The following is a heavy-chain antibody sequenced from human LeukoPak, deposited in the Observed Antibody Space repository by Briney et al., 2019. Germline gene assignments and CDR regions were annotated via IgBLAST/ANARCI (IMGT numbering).Heavy chain of an antibody. V-gene: IGHV3-11*04. J-gene: IGHJ4*02. D-gene: IGHD1-26*01. CDR3: ARVATSGSYYYY. CDR1: GFTFSDYY. CDR2: ISSSGSTI. Sequence: GGSLRLSCAASGFTFSDYYMSWIRQAPGKGLEWVSYISSSGSTIYYADSVKGRFAISRDNAKNSLYLQMNSLRAEDTAVYYCARVATSGSYYYYWGQGTLVTVSS.